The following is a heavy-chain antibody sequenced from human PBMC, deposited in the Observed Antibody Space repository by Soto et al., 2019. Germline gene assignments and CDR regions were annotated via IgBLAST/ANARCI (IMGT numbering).Heavy chain of an antibody. D-gene: IGHD3-22*01. Sequence: QVQLVQSGAEVKKPGSSVKVSCKASGGTFSSYAISWVRQAPGQGLERMGGIIPIFGTANYAQKFQGRVTITADKSTSTAYMELSSLRSEDTAVYYCATDSRVVITTYDAFDIWGQGTMVTVSS. CDR2: IIPIFGTA. V-gene: IGHV1-69*06. J-gene: IGHJ3*02. CDR3: ATDSRVVITTYDAFDI. CDR1: GGTFSSYA.